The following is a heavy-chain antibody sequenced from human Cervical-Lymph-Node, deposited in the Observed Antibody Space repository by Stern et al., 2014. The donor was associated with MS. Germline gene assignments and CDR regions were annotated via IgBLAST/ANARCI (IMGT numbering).Heavy chain of an antibody. CDR3: AKEGILVASLDY. J-gene: IGHJ4*02. V-gene: IGHV3-23*04. Sequence: EVQLVQSGGSLVQPGGSLRLSCAASGFTFSNYAMSWVRQAPGKGLEWVSAISGSGDSTYYADSVKGRFPISRDNSKNTLYLQMNSLRADDTAVYYCAKEGILVASLDYWVQGTLGTVSS. D-gene: IGHD6-19*01. CDR2: ISGSGDST. CDR1: GFTFSNYA.